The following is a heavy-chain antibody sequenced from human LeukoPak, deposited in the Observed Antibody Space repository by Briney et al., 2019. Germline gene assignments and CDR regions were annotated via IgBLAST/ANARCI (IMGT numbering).Heavy chain of an antibody. D-gene: IGHD6-19*01. J-gene: IGHJ4*02. Sequence: PGGSLRLFCAASGFTFTNFGIHWVRQAPGKGLEWVASIQSDGGNKYYADSMKGRFTISKDNSKNTVDMEMNSLRAEDTAVYYCPRDRGCAIDFWGQGALVTVSS. V-gene: IGHV3-30*02. CDR1: GFTFTNFG. CDR2: IQSDGGNK. CDR3: PRDRGCAIDF.